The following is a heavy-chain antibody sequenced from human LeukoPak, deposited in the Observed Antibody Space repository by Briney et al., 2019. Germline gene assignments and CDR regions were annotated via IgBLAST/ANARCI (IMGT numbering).Heavy chain of an antibody. Sequence: GESLKISCRAAGYTFTNYWIGWVRQMPGKGLEWMGIMYPGDSDTRYSPSFQGQVTLSADKSISTAYLQWSSLKASDTAMYYCAASTYGSGAYVGFDSWGQGTLVTVS. CDR3: AASTYGSGAYVGFDS. CDR2: MYPGDSDT. CDR1: GYTFTNYW. J-gene: IGHJ4*02. D-gene: IGHD3-10*01. V-gene: IGHV5-51*01.